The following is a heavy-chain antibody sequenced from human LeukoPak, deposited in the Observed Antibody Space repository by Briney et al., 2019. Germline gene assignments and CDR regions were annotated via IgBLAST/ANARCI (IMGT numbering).Heavy chain of an antibody. J-gene: IGHJ3*02. CDR1: GDSVSSNLYY. Sequence: PSETLSLTCSVSGDSVSSNLYYWAWIRQSPGKGLEWMGLITYSGQTYYNPSLKSRVTISVDTSKNQFSLNLSSVTAADTAVYYCARRGGPGLILRIAVAADDAFDIWGQGTMVTVSS. V-gene: IGHV4-39*07. CDR2: ITYSGQT. D-gene: IGHD6-19*01. CDR3: ARRGGPGLILRIAVAADDAFDI.